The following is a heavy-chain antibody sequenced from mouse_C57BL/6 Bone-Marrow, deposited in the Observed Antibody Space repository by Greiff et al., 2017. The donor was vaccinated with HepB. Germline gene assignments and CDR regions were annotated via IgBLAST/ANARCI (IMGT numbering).Heavy chain of an antibody. V-gene: IGHV5-4*01. CDR2: ISDGGSYT. CDR1: GFTFSSYA. CDR3: ARDSYEEGYYFDF. D-gene: IGHD1-1*01. J-gene: IGHJ2*01. Sequence: EVKLVESGGGLVKPGGSLKLSCAASGFTFSSYAMSWVRQTPEKRLEWVATISDGGSYTYYTDNVKGRFTISRDNAKNNLYLQMSHLKSEDTARYYYARDSYEEGYYFDFGGQGTTLTVSS.